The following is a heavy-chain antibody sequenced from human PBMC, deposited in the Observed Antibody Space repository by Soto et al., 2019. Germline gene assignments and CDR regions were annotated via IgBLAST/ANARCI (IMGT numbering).Heavy chain of an antibody. CDR1: GFTFSTYA. CDR2: ISHDGTNK. J-gene: IGHJ4*02. V-gene: IGHV3-30-3*01. Sequence: GESLKTSCAASGFTFSTYAMHWVRQAPGKGLEWVAVISHDGTNKYYADSVKGRFTISRDNSKNTVFLQMDSLRAEDTAVYRCARQGYRYGHGSLWLDYGGQGTLV. D-gene: IGHD5-18*01. CDR3: ARQGYRYGHGSLWLDY.